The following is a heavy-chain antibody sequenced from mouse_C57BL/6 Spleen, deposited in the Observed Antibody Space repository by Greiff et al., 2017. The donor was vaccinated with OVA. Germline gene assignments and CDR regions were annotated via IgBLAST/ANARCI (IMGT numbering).Heavy chain of an antibody. D-gene: IGHD2-4*01. V-gene: IGHV1-80*01. Sequence: QVQLQQSGAELVKPGASVKISCKASGYAFSSYWMNWVKQRPGKGLEWIGQIYPGAGDTNYNGKFKGKATLTEDKSSSTAYMQLSSLTSEDSAVYFCARSDYDGVWFAYWGQGTLVTVSA. CDR3: ARSDYDGVWFAY. J-gene: IGHJ3*01. CDR2: IYPGAGDT. CDR1: GYAFSSYW.